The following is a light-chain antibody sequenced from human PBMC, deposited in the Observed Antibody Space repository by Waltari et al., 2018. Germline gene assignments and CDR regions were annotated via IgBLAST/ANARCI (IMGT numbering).Light chain of an antibody. V-gene: IGKV2-28*01. J-gene: IGKJ2*01. CDR1: QSLLHSSGYNY. CDR2: LGS. CDR3: QQYNNWPPGYT. Sequence: DIVMTQSPLSLSVTPGEPASISCRSSQSLLHSSGYNYLEWFLQRPGSSPQLLIYLGSNRASGVPDRFSGSGSGTEFTLTISSLQSEDFAVYYCQQYNNWPPGYTFGQGTKLEIK.